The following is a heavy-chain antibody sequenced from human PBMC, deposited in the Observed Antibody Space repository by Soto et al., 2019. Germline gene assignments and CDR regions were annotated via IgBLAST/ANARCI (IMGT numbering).Heavy chain of an antibody. CDR1: GFTFISYA. Sequence: GGSRRLSCAASGFTFISYAMHWGRQAPGKGLEWVAVISYDGSNKYYADSVKGRFTISRDNSKNTLYLQMNSLRAEDTAVYYCARERLQHNWFDPWGQGTLVTVSS. CDR2: ISYDGSNK. V-gene: IGHV3-30-3*01. J-gene: IGHJ5*02. CDR3: ARERLQHNWFDP. D-gene: IGHD1-1*01.